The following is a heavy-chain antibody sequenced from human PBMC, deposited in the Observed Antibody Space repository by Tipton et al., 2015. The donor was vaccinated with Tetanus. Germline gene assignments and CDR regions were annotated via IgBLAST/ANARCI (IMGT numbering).Heavy chain of an antibody. D-gene: IGHD3-3*01. CDR1: GYSFTSYW. CDR2: IYPGASDT. V-gene: IGHV5-51*01. Sequence: QLVQSGAEVRKPGESLKISCQGSGYSFTSYWIGWVRQMSGKGLEWMGIIYPGASDTRYSPSFQGQVTMSVDRSTATAYLQWGSLKASDTAIYYCARHFGEMLYAPFRFDPWGQGTLVTVSS. J-gene: IGHJ5*02. CDR3: ARHFGEMLYAPFRFDP.